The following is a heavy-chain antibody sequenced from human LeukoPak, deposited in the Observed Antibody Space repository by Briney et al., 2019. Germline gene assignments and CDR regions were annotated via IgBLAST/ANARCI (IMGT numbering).Heavy chain of an antibody. CDR2: ISGSGGST. D-gene: IGHD3-3*01. CDR1: GFTFSSYA. Sequence: GGSLRLSCAASGFTFSSYAMSWVRQAPGKGLEWVSAISGSGGSTYYADSVKGRFTISRDNSKNTLYLQMNSLRAEDTAVYYCAKDGGPYYDFWSGYPNYYYYGMDVWGQGTTVTVSS. CDR3: AKDGGPYYDFWSGYPNYYYYGMDV. V-gene: IGHV3-23*01. J-gene: IGHJ6*02.